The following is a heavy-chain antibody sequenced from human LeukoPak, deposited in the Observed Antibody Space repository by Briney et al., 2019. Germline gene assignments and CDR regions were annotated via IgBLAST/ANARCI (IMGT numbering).Heavy chain of an antibody. D-gene: IGHD3-10*01. CDR2: IKQDGSEK. Sequence: GGSLRLSCAASGFTFSSYWMSWVRQAPGKGLEWVANIKQDGSEKYYVDSVKGRFTIPRDNSKNTLYLQMNSLRAEDTAVYYCAKAVLWFGELYFDYWGQGTLVTVSS. J-gene: IGHJ4*02. CDR1: GFTFSSYW. CDR3: AKAVLWFGELYFDY. V-gene: IGHV3-7*01.